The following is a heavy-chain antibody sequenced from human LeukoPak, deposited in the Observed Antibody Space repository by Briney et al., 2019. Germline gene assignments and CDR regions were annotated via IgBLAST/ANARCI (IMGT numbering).Heavy chain of an antibody. V-gene: IGHV5-51*01. Sequence: NRGESLKISCKTSGYIFTDYWIGWVRQVPGKGLEWMGIIYPDDSDTRYSPSFQGQVTISADKSTSTAHLQWSSLKASDTAMYYCARGAPIFYYFEYWGQGTLVSVSA. CDR3: ARGAPIFYYFEY. J-gene: IGHJ4*02. CDR2: IYPDDSDT. CDR1: GYIFTDYW.